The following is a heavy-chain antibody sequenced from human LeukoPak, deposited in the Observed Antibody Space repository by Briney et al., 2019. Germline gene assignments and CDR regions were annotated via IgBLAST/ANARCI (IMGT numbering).Heavy chain of an antibody. CDR1: GGSISSGGYY. D-gene: IGHD5-18*01. Sequence: SETLSLTCTVSGGSISSGGYYWSWIRQHPGKGLEWIGYIYYSGSTYYNPSLKSRVTISVDTSKNQFSLELSSVTAADTAVYYCARASGYSYGRTNNWFDPWGREPWSPSPQ. CDR3: ARASGYSYGRTNNWFDP. V-gene: IGHV4-31*03. CDR2: IYYSGST. J-gene: IGHJ5*02.